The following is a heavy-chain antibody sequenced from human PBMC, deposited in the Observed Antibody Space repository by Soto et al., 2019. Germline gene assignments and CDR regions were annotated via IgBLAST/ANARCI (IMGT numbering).Heavy chain of an antibody. V-gene: IGHV4-39*01. D-gene: IGHD3-22*01. J-gene: IGHJ4*02. Sequence: SETLSLTCTVSGGSISSSSYYWGWIRQPPGKGLEWIGSIYYSGSTYYNPSLKSRVTISVDTSKNQFSLKLSSVTAADTAVYYCARRSAMMAYFDYWGQGTLVTVSS. CDR2: IYYSGST. CDR3: ARRSAMMAYFDY. CDR1: GGSISSSSYY.